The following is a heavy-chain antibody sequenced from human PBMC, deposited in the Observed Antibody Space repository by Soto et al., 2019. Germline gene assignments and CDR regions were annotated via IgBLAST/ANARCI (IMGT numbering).Heavy chain of an antibody. V-gene: IGHV3-13*01. D-gene: IGHD3-10*01. CDR2: IGTAGDT. CDR1: GFTFSSYD. J-gene: IGHJ2*01. CDR3: ARELRDGLTYWYFDL. Sequence: EVQLVESGGGLVQPGGSLRLSCAASGFTFSSYDMHWVRQATGKGLEWVSAIGTAGDTYYPGSVKGRFTISRENAKNSLYLQMNSLRAEDTAVYYCARELRDGLTYWYFDLWGRGTLVTVSS.